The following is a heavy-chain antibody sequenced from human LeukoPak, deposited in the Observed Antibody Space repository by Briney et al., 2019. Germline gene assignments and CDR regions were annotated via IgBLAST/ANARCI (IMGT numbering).Heavy chain of an antibody. J-gene: IGHJ4*02. V-gene: IGHV1-2*02. CDR1: GYTFTGYY. Sequence: GASVKVSCKASGYTFTGYYMHWVRQAPGQGLEWMGWINPNSGGTNYAQKFQGRVTMTRDTSISTAYMELSRLRPEDTALYYCVKDSYSSSWSFDFWGQGTLVTVSS. CDR3: VKDSYSSSWSFDF. D-gene: IGHD6-13*01. CDR2: INPNSGGT.